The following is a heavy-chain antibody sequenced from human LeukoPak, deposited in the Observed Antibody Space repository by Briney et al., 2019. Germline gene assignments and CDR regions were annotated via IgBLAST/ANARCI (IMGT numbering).Heavy chain of an antibody. J-gene: IGHJ4*02. Sequence: PSETLSLTCTGSGGSISSYYWSWIRQPAGKGLEWIGGIYTSGSTNYNPSLKSRVTMSVDTSKNQCSLKLSAVAAADTAVYYCARVSGTGIDYWGQGTLVTVSS. CDR3: ARVSGTGIDY. CDR2: IYTSGST. CDR1: GGSISSYY. V-gene: IGHV4-4*07. D-gene: IGHD6-13*01.